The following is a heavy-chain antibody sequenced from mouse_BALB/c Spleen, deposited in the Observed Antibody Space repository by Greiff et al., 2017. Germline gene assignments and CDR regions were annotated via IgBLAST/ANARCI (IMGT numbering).Heavy chain of an antibody. J-gene: IGHJ1*01. Sequence: EVKLQESGPSLVKPSQTLSLTCSVTGDSITSGYWNWIRKFPGNKLEYMGYISYSGSTYYNPSLKSRISITRDTSKNQYYLQLNSVTTEDTATYYCARWSDDYDEDWYFDVWGAGTTVTVSS. CDR2: ISYSGST. D-gene: IGHD2-4*01. CDR1: GDSITSGY. V-gene: IGHV3-8*02. CDR3: ARWSDDYDEDWYFDV.